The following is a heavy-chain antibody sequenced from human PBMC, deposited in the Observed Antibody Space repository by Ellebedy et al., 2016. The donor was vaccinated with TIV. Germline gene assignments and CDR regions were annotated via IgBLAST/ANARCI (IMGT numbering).Heavy chain of an antibody. J-gene: IGHJ6*02. Sequence: GGSLRLXXQGFGYIFTKHWIGWVRQAPGQRPEWMGWINTGNGNTKYSQKFQGRITITRDTSATAAYMELSGLMSEDTAVYYCATREWQDPMDVWGQGTTVTVSS. CDR2: INTGNGNT. V-gene: IGHV1-3*04. CDR3: ATREWQDPMDV. CDR1: GYIFTKHW. D-gene: IGHD3-3*01.